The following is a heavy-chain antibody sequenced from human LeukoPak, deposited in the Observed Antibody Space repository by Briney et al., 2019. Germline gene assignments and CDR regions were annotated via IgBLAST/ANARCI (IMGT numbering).Heavy chain of an antibody. D-gene: IGHD3-22*01. CDR3: ARMLGGNYDSSGYIDAFDI. CDR2: IYYSGST. V-gene: IGHV4-61*08. CDR1: GGSISSGGYY. Sequence: SQTLSLTCTVSGGSISSGGYYWSWIRQHPGKGLEWIGYIYYSGSTNYNPSLKSRVTISVDTSKNQFSLKLSSVTAADTAVYYCARMLGGNYDSSGYIDAFDIWGQGTMVTVSS. J-gene: IGHJ3*02.